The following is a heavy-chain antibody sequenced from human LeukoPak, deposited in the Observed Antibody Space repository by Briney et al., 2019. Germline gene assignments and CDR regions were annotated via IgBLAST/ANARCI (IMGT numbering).Heavy chain of an antibody. CDR3: APLVVVTAIQLDY. CDR1: GFTFSSDA. Sequence: GGSLRLSCAASGFTFSSDAMTWVRQAPGKGLEWVSTISGSGGSTYYADSVKGRFTISRDNSKNTLYLQMNSLRAEDTAVYFCAPLVVVTAIQLDYWGQGTLVTVSS. CDR2: ISGSGGST. V-gene: IGHV3-23*01. J-gene: IGHJ4*02. D-gene: IGHD2-21*02.